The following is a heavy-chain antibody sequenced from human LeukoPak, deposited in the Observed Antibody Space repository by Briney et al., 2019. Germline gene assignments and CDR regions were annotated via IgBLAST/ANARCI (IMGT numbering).Heavy chain of an antibody. CDR1: GFTFSDYY. CDR3: ARDNDYYDLHY. CDR2: ISSSGSTI. J-gene: IGHJ4*02. D-gene: IGHD3-22*01. Sequence: NPGRSLRLSCAASGFTFSDYYMSWIRQAPGKGLEWVSYISSSGSTIYYADSVKGRFTISRDNAKNSLYLQMNSLRAEDTAVYYCARDNDYYDLHYWGQGTLVTVSS. V-gene: IGHV3-11*01.